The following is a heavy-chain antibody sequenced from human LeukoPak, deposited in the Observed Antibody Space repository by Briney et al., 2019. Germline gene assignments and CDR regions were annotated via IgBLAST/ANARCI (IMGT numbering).Heavy chain of an antibody. Sequence: GASVKVSCKTSGFTFTSYDINWVRQAPGQGLEWMGWISGYNDNTNYAQKFQGRVTMTTDTSTTTVYMEMRSLRSGDTAVYYCARDAGYLDMVVYWGQGTLVTVSS. CDR2: ISGYNDNT. J-gene: IGHJ4*02. CDR3: ARDAGYLDMVVY. V-gene: IGHV1-18*01. CDR1: GFTFTSYD. D-gene: IGHD2-15*01.